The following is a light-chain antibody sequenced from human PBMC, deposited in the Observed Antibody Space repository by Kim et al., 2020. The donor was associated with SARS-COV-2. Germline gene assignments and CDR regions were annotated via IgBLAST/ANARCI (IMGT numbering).Light chain of an antibody. Sequence: RQTSTRTCTVNSNNSGNQGAAWLQQHQGHPPKLLSYTNHNRPSGISERFSASRSGNTAALTITGLQPEDEADYYCSTWDSSLSAWVFGGGTKLTVL. CDR1: SNNSGNQG. J-gene: IGLJ3*02. CDR2: TNH. CDR3: STWDSSLSAWV. V-gene: IGLV10-54*04.